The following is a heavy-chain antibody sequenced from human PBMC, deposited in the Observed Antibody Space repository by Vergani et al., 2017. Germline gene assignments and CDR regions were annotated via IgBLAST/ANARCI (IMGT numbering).Heavy chain of an antibody. Sequence: QVQLVQSGAEVKKPGSSVKVSCKASGGTFSSYAISWVRQAPGQGLEWMGRIIPIFGTANYAQKFQGRVTITADESTSTAYMELSSLRSEDTAVYYCARDPMTMVRGVICYSYGMDVWGQGTTVTVSS. CDR1: GGTFSSYA. V-gene: IGHV1-69*13. D-gene: IGHD3-10*01. CDR3: ARDPMTMVRGVICYSYGMDV. CDR2: IIPIFGTA. J-gene: IGHJ6*02.